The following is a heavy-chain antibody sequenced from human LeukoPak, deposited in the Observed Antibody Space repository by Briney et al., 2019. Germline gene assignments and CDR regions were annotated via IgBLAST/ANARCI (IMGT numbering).Heavy chain of an antibody. D-gene: IGHD4-17*01. J-gene: IGHJ5*02. Sequence: GGSLRLSCTASGFTFSSYAMTWVRQAPGKGLECVSVISGIGTTTYYADSVEGRFTISRDNSKNTLFLQMNSLRVEDTATYYCTKKRTTSVTDWFDPWGQGTLVTVSS. CDR3: TKKRTTSVTDWFDP. CDR2: ISGIGTTT. V-gene: IGHV3-23*01. CDR1: GFTFSSYA.